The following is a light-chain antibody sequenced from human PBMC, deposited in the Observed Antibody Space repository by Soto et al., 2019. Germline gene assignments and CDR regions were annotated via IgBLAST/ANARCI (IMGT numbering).Light chain of an antibody. CDR1: SSNIGAGYD. CDR2: GNS. V-gene: IGLV1-40*01. Sequence: QSVLTQPPSVSVAPGQRVTISCTGSSSNIGAGYDVHWYQQLPGTAPKLLIYGNSNRPSGVPDRFSGSKSGTSASLAITGLQAEDEADDYCQSYDSSLSGSVFGGGTKLTV. J-gene: IGLJ3*02. CDR3: QSYDSSLSGSV.